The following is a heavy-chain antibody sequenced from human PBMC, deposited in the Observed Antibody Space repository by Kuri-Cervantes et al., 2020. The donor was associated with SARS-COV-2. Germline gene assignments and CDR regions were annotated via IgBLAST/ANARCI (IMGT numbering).Heavy chain of an antibody. Sequence: KVSCKGSGYSFTSYWIGWVRQMAGKGLEWMGIIYPGDSDTRYSPSFQGQVTISADKSISTAYLQWSSLKASDTAMYYCARRRDFWSGSPFDYWGQGTLVTVSS. D-gene: IGHD3-3*01. V-gene: IGHV5-51*01. J-gene: IGHJ4*02. CDR2: IYPGDSDT. CDR1: GYSFTSYW. CDR3: ARRRDFWSGSPFDY.